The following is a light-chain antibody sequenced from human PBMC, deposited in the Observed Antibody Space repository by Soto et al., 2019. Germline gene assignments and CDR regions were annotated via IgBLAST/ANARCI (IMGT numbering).Light chain of an antibody. CDR2: GNS. CDR3: QSYDSSLSVV. CDR1: SSNIGAGYD. V-gene: IGLV1-40*01. Sequence: QSVLTQPPSVAGAPGQRVTISCTGSSSNIGAGYDVHWYQQLPGTAPKLLISGNSNRPAGVPDRFSGSKSGTSASLAITGLTAEDEADYYCQSYDSSLSVVFGGGTKLTVL. J-gene: IGLJ2*01.